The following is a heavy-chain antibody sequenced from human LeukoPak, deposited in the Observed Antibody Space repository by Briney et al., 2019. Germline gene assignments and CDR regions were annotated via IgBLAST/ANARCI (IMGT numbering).Heavy chain of an antibody. CDR2: ISGSGSNT. J-gene: IGHJ4*02. CDR3: AKDVLSGTYYYFDQ. Sequence: GGSLRLSCAASGFTFSSYAMNWVRQAPGKGPEWVSGISGSGSNTNYADSVMGRFTISRDNSKNTLYLQMNSLRAEDTAVYYCAKDVLSGTYYYFDQWGQGTLVTVSS. CDR1: GFTFSSYA. V-gene: IGHV3-23*01. D-gene: IGHD1-26*01.